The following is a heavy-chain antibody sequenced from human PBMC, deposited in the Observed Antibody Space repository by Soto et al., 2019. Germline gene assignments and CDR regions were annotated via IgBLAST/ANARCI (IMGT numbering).Heavy chain of an antibody. D-gene: IGHD3-3*01. CDR1: GFKFSDYH. CDR2: ISSSGSYT. Sequence: QVQLVQSGGGLVKPGGSLRLSCAASGFKFSDYHMSWIRQAQGKGLEWISYISSSGSYTTYTDSVKGRFTISRDNARSSLYLQMDSLRGEDTAVYYCACVAPTIFGAQFHHNLVDVGGQGTTVTVAS. J-gene: IGHJ6*02. V-gene: IGHV3-11*06. CDR3: ACVAPTIFGAQFHHNLVDV.